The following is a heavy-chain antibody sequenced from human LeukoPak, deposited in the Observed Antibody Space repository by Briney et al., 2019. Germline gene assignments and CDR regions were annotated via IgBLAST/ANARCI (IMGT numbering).Heavy chain of an antibody. V-gene: IGHV4-38-2*01. D-gene: IGHD2-2*03. Sequence: PSETLSLTCAVSGYSISSGYYWGWIRQPPGKGLEWIGSIYHSGSTYYNPSLESRVTISVDTSKNQFSLKLSSVTAADTAVYYCARNPVLDIVVVPAAIFDYWGQGTLVTVSS. CDR3: ARNPVLDIVVVPAAIFDY. CDR1: GYSISSGYY. J-gene: IGHJ4*02. CDR2: IYHSGST.